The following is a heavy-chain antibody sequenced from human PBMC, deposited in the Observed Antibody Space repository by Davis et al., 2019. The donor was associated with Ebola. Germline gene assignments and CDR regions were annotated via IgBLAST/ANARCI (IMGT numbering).Heavy chain of an antibody. D-gene: IGHD3-3*01. CDR2: ISGSGGST. J-gene: IGHJ6*04. V-gene: IGHV3-23*01. Sequence: GGSLRLSCAASGFTFSSYAMSWVRQAPGKGLEWVSAISGSGGSTYYADSVKGRFTISRDNSKKTRYLQMNSLRAEDTAVYYCAKSGLSFGVVKYHYGMDVWGKGTTVTVSS. CDR3: AKSGLSFGVVKYHYGMDV. CDR1: GFTFSSYA.